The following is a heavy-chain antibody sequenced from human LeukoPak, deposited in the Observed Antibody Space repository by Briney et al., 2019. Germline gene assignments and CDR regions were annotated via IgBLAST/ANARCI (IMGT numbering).Heavy chain of an antibody. J-gene: IGHJ6*04. CDR3: ARVLWFGEALHGMDV. D-gene: IGHD3-10*01. V-gene: IGHV6-1*01. CDR2: TYYRSKWYN. CDR1: GDSASSNSAA. Sequence: QTLSLTSATSGDSASSNSAAWNWIRQSPSRGLEWLGRTYYRSKWYNDYAVSGKSRITINPDTSKNQFSLQLNSVTREDTAVYYCARVLWFGEALHGMDVWGKGTTVSVSS.